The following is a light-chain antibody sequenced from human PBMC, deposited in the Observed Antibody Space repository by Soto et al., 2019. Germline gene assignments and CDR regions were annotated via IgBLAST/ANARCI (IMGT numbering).Light chain of an antibody. CDR3: QQHDGRSGT. CDR1: QSVSSY. V-gene: IGKV3-11*01. Sequence: EIVLTQSPATLSLSPGERATLSCRASQSVSSYLAWYQQKPGQAPRRLLNDAANRAAASTARFSGSGCATAFSPPIISLEPPEDAIDYCQQHDGRSGTFGQGTKVDI. J-gene: IGKJ1*01. CDR2: DAA.